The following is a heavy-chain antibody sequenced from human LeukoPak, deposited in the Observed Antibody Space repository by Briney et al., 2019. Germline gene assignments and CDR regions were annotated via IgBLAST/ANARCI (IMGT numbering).Heavy chain of an antibody. CDR3: ARHVRYYYIDV. CDR1: GYSFTTYW. J-gene: IGHJ6*03. Sequence: GESLKISCKGSGYSFTTYWIGWARQMPGKGLEWMGIIYPGDSDTRYSPSFQGQVTISADKSISTAYLQWSSLKASDTDMYYCARHVRYYYIDVWGKGTTVTVSS. V-gene: IGHV5-51*01. CDR2: IYPGDSDT.